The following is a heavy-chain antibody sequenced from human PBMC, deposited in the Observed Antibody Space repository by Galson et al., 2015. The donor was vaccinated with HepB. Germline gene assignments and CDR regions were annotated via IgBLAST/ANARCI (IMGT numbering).Heavy chain of an antibody. D-gene: IGHD3-9*01. V-gene: IGHV1-2*02. CDR2: VNPNSGAT. CDR3: ARDLYDILTGSRLRGYDHFGMDV. J-gene: IGHJ6*02. Sequence: SVKASCKASGYTFTNFCIHWVRQVPGQGPECMGWVNPNSGATTYTPKFQDRLTMTRDTSLRTVYMELNRLTSDDTAVYYCARDLYDILTGSRLRGYDHFGMDVWGQGTAVTVSS. CDR1: GYTFTNFC.